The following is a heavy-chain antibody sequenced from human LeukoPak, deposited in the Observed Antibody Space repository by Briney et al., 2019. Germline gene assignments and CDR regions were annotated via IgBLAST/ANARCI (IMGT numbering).Heavy chain of an antibody. V-gene: IGHV4-61*02. Sequence: SQTLSLTCTVSGGSISSGSYYWSWIRQPAGKGLEWIGRIYTSGSTNYNPSLKSRVTISVDTSNNQFSLKVSSVTAADTAVYYCATTVPRGPYYYYYYYMDVWGKGTTVTVSS. D-gene: IGHD4-17*01. CDR3: ATTVPRGPYYYYYYYMDV. J-gene: IGHJ6*03. CDR1: GGSISSGSYY. CDR2: IYTSGST.